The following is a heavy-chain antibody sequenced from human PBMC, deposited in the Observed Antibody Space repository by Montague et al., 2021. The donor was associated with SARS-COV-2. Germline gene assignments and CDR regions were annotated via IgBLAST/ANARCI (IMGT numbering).Heavy chain of an antibody. CDR1: GYSISTGYY. CDR2: IYHSGST. CDR3: AKVAGSHDTFDI. D-gene: IGHD6-19*01. Sequence: SETLSLTCTVSGYSISTGYYWGCIPQPPGKGLAWIGTIYHSGSTYFNPSLKSRVTISVDTSKNQFSLNLSSVTAADTAVYYCAKVAGSHDTFDIWGRGTMVTVSS. J-gene: IGHJ3*02. V-gene: IGHV4-38-2*02.